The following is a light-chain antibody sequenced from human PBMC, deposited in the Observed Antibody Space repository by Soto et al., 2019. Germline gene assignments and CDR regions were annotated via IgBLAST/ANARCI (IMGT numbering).Light chain of an antibody. Sequence: DIAVTQSPPTLSASVGDRVTITCRASQTISTWMAWYQQKPGQAPKLLIYATSNLYTGVPSRFSGSRSGTEFTLTISSLQPEDFASYYCLQDYGDSWTFGQGTKVDIK. CDR3: LQDYGDSWT. V-gene: IGKV1-5*01. CDR1: QTISTW. CDR2: ATS. J-gene: IGKJ1*01.